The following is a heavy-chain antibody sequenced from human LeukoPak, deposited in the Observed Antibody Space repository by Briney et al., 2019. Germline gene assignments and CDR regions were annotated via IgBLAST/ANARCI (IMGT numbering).Heavy chain of an antibody. D-gene: IGHD2-2*02. CDR2: INHSGST. CDR1: GGSFSGYY. CDR3: ARDLGRGYCSSTSCYTRAADY. J-gene: IGHJ4*02. Sequence: SETLSLTCAVYGGSFSGYYWSWIRQAPGKGLEWIGEINHSGSTNYNPSLKSRVTISVDTSKNQFSLKLSSVTAADTAVYYCARDLGRGYCSSTSCYTRAADYWGQGTLVTVSS. V-gene: IGHV4-34*01.